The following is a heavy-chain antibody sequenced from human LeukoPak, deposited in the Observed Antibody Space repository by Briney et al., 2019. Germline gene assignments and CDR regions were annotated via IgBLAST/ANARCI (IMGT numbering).Heavy chain of an antibody. D-gene: IGHD3-9*01. CDR2: INPNSGGT. CDR1: VYTFIVYY. Sequence: ASVTVSYKASVYTFIVYYMHWVRQAPGQGLEWMGWINPNSGGTNYAQKFQGRVTMTRDTSISTAYMELSRLRSDDTAVYYCARAEDFDWFGLDYWGQGTLVTVSS. CDR3: ARAEDFDWFGLDY. V-gene: IGHV1-2*02. J-gene: IGHJ4*02.